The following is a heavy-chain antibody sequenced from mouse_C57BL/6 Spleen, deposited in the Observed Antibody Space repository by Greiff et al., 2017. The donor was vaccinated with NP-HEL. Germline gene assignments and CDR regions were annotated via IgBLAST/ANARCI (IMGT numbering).Heavy chain of an antibody. CDR2: INPSNGGT. Sequence: VKLQQPGTELVKPGASVKLSCKASGYTFTSYWMHWVKQRPGQGLEWIGNINPSNGGTNYNEKFKSKATLTVDKSSSTAYMQLSSLTSEDSAVYYCARGGIYDGPVRYFDVWGTGTTVTVSS. CDR1: GYTFTSYW. D-gene: IGHD2-3*01. J-gene: IGHJ1*03. CDR3: ARGGIYDGPVRYFDV. V-gene: IGHV1-53*01.